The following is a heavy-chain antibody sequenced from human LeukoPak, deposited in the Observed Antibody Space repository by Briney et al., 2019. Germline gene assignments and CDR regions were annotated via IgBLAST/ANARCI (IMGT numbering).Heavy chain of an antibody. Sequence: SETLSLTCTVSSGSISSSSYYWGWIRQPPGKGLEWIGSIYYSGSTYYTPSLRSRGTTAVYTSKNQFSLKLSSVTAADTAVYYCARHPRPPIAVAGSFDYWGQGPLVTVSS. CDR3: ARHPRPPIAVAGSFDY. CDR2: IYYSGST. V-gene: IGHV4-39*01. D-gene: IGHD6-19*01. CDR1: SGSISSSSYY. J-gene: IGHJ4*02.